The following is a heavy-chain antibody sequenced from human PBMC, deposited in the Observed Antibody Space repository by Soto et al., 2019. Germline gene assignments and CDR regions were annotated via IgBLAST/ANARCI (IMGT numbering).Heavy chain of an antibody. Sequence: PGGSLRLSCAASGFTFSSYSMNWVRQAPGKGLEWVSSISSSSSYIYYADSVKGRFTTSRDNAKNSLYLQMNSLRAEDTAVYYCARGGGEYYDFWSGYYRIDAFDIWGQGTMVTVSS. CDR2: ISSSSSYI. J-gene: IGHJ3*02. V-gene: IGHV3-21*01. CDR3: ARGGGEYYDFWSGYYRIDAFDI. CDR1: GFTFSSYS. D-gene: IGHD3-3*01.